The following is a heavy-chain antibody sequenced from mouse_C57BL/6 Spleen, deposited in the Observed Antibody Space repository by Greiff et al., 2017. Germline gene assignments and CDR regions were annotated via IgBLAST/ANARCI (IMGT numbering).Heavy chain of an antibody. CDR2: IYPGSGST. CDR3: ARNLIYYGYSWFAY. CDR1: GYTFTSYW. D-gene: IGHD2-2*01. V-gene: IGHV1-55*01. Sequence: QVHVKQPGAELVKPGASVKMSCKASGYTFTSYWITWVKQRPGQGLEWIGDIYPGSGSTNYNEKFKSKATLTVDTSSSTAYMQLSSLTSEDSAVYYCARNLIYYGYSWFAYWGQGTLVTVSA. J-gene: IGHJ3*01.